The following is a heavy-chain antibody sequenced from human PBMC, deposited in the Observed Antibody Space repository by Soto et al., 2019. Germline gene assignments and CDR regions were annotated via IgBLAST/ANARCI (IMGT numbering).Heavy chain of an antibody. CDR1: GFSLSTSRVG. CDR3: AHTSGGGNSACFDY. D-gene: IGHD2-21*02. CDR2: IYWDDDK. V-gene: IGHV2-5*02. J-gene: IGHJ4*02. Sequence: QITLKKSGPTLVKPTQTLTLTCTFSGFSLSTSRVGVGWIRQPPGKALEWLALIYWDDDKRYSPSLKSRLTITKDTSNNQVVLTMANTDPVDTATYYCAHTSGGGNSACFDYWGQGTLVTVSS.